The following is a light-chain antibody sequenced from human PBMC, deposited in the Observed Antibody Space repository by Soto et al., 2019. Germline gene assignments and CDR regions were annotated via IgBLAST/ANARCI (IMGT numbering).Light chain of an antibody. V-gene: IGKV3-11*01. J-gene: IGKJ3*01. CDR1: QSVSTY. CDR2: DAS. Sequence: EIVLTQSPATLSLSPGERAILSCRASQSVSTYLAWYQQKPGQAPRLLIFDASNRATGIPARFSGSGSGTDFTLTISSLEPEDFEVYYCQQRADWPATFGRGTKVDIX. CDR3: QQRADWPAT.